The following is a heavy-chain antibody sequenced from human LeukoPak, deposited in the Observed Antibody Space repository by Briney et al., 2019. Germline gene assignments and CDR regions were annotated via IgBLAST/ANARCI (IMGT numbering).Heavy chain of an antibody. D-gene: IGHD3-3*01. CDR2: IIPIFGTA. V-gene: IGHV1-69*01. CDR1: GGTFSSYA. CDR3: ARQNSDFWSGYYFDY. Sequence: GSSVKVSCKASGGTFSSYAISWVRQAPGQGLEWMGGIIPIFGTANYAQKFQGRVTITADESTSTAYMELSSLRSEDTAVYYCARQNSDFWSGYYFDYWGQGTLVTVSS. J-gene: IGHJ4*02.